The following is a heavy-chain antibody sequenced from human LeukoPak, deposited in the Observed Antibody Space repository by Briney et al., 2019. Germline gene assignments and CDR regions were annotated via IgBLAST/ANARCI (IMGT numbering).Heavy chain of an antibody. V-gene: IGHV3-66*01. Sequence: GGSLRLSCAASGFTVSSNYMSWVRQAPGKGLEWVSVIYSSGSTYYADSVKGRFTISRDNSKNTLYLQMNSLRAEDTAVYYCARDLVAEEDFDYWGQGTLVTVSS. J-gene: IGHJ4*02. CDR2: IYSSGST. CDR1: GFTVSSNY. D-gene: IGHD5-12*01. CDR3: ARDLVAEEDFDY.